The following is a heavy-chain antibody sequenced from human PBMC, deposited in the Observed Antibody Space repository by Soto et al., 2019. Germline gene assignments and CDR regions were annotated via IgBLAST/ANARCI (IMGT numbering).Heavy chain of an antibody. Sequence: QVQLQESGPGLVKPSQTLSLTCTVSGGSISSGGYYWSWIRQHPGKGLEWIGYIYYSGSTYYNPSRKSRVTISVDTSKSQFSRKLSSVTAADTAVYYCARSSTSANYFDYWGQGTLVTVSS. CDR1: GGSISSGGYY. CDR3: ARSSTSANYFDY. J-gene: IGHJ4*02. V-gene: IGHV4-31*03. D-gene: IGHD2-2*01. CDR2: IYYSGST.